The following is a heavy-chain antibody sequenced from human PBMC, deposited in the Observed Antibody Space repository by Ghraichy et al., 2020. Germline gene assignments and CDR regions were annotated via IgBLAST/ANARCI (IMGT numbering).Heavy chain of an antibody. CDR3: AIVVVVAATPTYWYFDL. V-gene: IGHV4-39*07. CDR1: GGSISSSSYY. D-gene: IGHD2-15*01. J-gene: IGHJ2*01. CDR2: IYYSGST. Sequence: SETLSLTCTVSGGSISSSSYYWGWIRQPPGKGLEWIGSIYYSGSTYYNPSLKSRVTISVDTSKNQFSLKLSSVTAADTAVYYCAIVVVVAATPTYWYFDLWGRGTLVTVSS.